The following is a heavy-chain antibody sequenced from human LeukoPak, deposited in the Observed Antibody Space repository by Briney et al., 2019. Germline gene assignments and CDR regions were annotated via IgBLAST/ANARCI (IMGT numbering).Heavy chain of an antibody. Sequence: PGRSLRLSCAASGFTFSGYAMHWVRQAPGKGPEWVALISYDGGSNKYYADSVKGRFTISRDNSKNTLCLQMNSLRAEDTAVYYCAREERGHLVGYWGQGTLVTVSS. D-gene: IGHD6-6*01. CDR1: GFTFSGYA. V-gene: IGHV3-30-3*01. J-gene: IGHJ4*02. CDR2: ISYDGGSNK. CDR3: AREERGHLVGY.